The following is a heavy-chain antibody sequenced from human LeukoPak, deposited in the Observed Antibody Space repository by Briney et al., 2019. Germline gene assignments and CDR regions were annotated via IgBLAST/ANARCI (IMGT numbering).Heavy chain of an antibody. V-gene: IGHV4-34*01. D-gene: IGHD2-21*01. Sequence: PSETLSLTCAVYGGSFSGYYWSWIRQPPGKGLEWIGEINHSGSTNYNPSLKSRVTISVDTSKSQFSLKLSSVTAADTAVYYCARLNSPGWFDPWGQGTLVTVSS. CDR2: INHSGST. CDR1: GGSFSGYY. CDR3: ARLNSPGWFDP. J-gene: IGHJ5*02.